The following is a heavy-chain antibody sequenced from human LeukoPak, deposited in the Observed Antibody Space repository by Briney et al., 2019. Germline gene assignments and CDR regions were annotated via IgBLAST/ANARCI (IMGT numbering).Heavy chain of an antibody. CDR3: ARVRASLLLFDY. CDR2: IYYSGST. J-gene: IGHJ4*02. V-gene: IGHV4-59*01. D-gene: IGHD3-10*01. CDR1: GGSISSYY. Sequence: SETLSLTCTVSGGSISSYYWSWIRQPPGKGLEWIGYIYYSGSTNYNPSLKSRVTISVDTSKNQFSLKLSSVTAADTAVYYCARVRASLLLFDYWGQGTLVTVSS.